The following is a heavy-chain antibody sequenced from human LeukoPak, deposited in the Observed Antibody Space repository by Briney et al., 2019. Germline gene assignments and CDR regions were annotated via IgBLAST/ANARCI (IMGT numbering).Heavy chain of an antibody. V-gene: IGHV3-21*01. CDR2: ISSSSYI. J-gene: IGHJ3*02. D-gene: IGHD6-19*01. CDR1: GFTFSSYS. Sequence: GGSLRLSCAASGFTFSSYSMNWVRQAPGKGLEWVSSISSSSYIYYADSVKGRFTISRDNAKNSLYLQMNSLRAEDTAVYYCARVISGWGSGAFDIWGQGTMVTVSS. CDR3: ARVISGWGSGAFDI.